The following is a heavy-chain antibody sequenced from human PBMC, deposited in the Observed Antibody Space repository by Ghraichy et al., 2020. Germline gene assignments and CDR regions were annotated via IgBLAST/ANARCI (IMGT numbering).Heavy chain of an antibody. CDR2: ITDSGYNT. Sequence: GSLRLSCAASGFTFRDYAMTWVRQAPGKGLEWVASITDSGYNTYYADSVKGRFTISRDNSKNMLSLQMNSLRVEDTAIYYCAKDMMVLRILEWLSYFDDWGQGTLVTVSS. D-gene: IGHD3-3*01. CDR3: AKDMMVLRILEWLSYFDD. J-gene: IGHJ5*02. V-gene: IGHV3-23*01. CDR1: GFTFRDYA.